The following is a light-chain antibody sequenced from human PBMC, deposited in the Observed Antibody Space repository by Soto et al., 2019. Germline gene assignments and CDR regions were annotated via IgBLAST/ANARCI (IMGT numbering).Light chain of an antibody. CDR2: EVT. CDR1: SSDVWSFNF. V-gene: IGLV2-23*02. CDR3: CSDAGSSSYV. Sequence: QSALTQPASVSGSPGQSITISCTRPSSDVWSFNFVSWYQQHPDKAPQVLIYEVTKRPPGVSNRLSGSKSGNTASLTISGLQADDEADYYCCSDAGSSSYVFGTGTKLTVL. J-gene: IGLJ1*01.